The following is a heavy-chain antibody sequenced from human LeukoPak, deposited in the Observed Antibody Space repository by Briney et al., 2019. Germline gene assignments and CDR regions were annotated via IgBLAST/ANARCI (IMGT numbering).Heavy chain of an antibody. CDR2: ISGSGGGT. CDR3: AKDVHYYGSGSYYHFDY. J-gene: IGHJ4*02. CDR1: GFTFSSYA. V-gene: IGHV3-23*01. D-gene: IGHD3-10*01. Sequence: GGSLRLSCAASGFTFSSYAMSWVRQAPGKGLEWVSAISGSGGGTFYADSVKGRFTISRDNSKNTLYLQMNSLRAEDTAVYYCAKDVHYYGSGSYYHFDYWGQGTLVTVSS.